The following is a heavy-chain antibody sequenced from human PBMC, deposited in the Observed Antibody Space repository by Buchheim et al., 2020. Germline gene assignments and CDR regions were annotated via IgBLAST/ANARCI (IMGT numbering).Heavy chain of an antibody. CDR1: GGSVSSGSYY. CDR3: AREAAPYSYGYQGAFDI. J-gene: IGHJ3*02. D-gene: IGHD5-18*01. Sequence: QVQLQESGPGLVKPSETLSLTCTVSGGSVSSGSYYWSWIRQPPGKGLEWIGYIYYSGSTNYNPSLKSRVPISVDTSKNQFSLKLSSVTAADTAVYYCAREAAPYSYGYQGAFDIWGQGT. CDR2: IYYSGST. V-gene: IGHV4-61*01.